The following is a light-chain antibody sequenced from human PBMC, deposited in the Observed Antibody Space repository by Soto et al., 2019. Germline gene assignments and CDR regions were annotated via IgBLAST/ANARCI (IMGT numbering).Light chain of an antibody. CDR2: AAS. CDR1: QYSRRY. Sequence: EMQITQSPSSLSTYVGDRVTITCRAGQYSRRYLNWYQQKPGKAPKLLIYAASSLHSGVPSRFSGSGSGTEFTLTISSLQSEDFAVYYCQQYNNLPLCTFGEVA. V-gene: IGKV1-39*01. J-gene: IGKJ2*02. CDR3: QQYNNLPLCT.